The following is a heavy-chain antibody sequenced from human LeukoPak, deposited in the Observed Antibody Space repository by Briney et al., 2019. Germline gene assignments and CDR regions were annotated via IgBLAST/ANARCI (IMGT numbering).Heavy chain of an antibody. CDR2: ISDSGGNT. J-gene: IGHJ4*02. V-gene: IGHV3-23*01. CDR3: AKELRSISATTGFDH. CDR1: GFTFSNFH. Sequence: GGSLRLSCAASGFTFSNFHMTWVRQSPGKGLEWVSAISDSGGNTWYADSVKGRFTISRDNSKNTVYLQMNSLRAEDTAVYYCAKELRSISATTGFDHWGQGTLVTVSS. D-gene: IGHD1-20*01.